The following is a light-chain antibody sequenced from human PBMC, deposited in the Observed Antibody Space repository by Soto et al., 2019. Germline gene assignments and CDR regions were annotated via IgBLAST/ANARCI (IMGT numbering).Light chain of an antibody. CDR1: QSVNSN. CDR2: GAS. CDR3: QQYNKWPRWT. V-gene: IGKV3-15*01. Sequence: EIVMTQSPATLSVSPGETATLSCRASQSVNSNLAWYQQKPGQAPRLLIYGASTRATDIPARFSGSGSGTEFTLTISSLQSEYFAVYYCQQYNKWPRWTFGQGTKVEIK. J-gene: IGKJ1*01.